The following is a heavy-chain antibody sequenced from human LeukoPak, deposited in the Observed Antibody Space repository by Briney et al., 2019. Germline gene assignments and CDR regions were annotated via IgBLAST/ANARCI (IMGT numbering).Heavy chain of an antibody. V-gene: IGHV4-59*11. Sequence: PSETLSLTCTVSGGSISSHYWSWIRQPPGKGLEWIGYIYYSGRTNYNPSLKSRVTISVDTSKNQFSLKLTSVTAADTAVYYCARGKMVGATTFDYWGQGTLVTVSS. CDR1: GGSISSHY. J-gene: IGHJ4*02. D-gene: IGHD1-26*01. CDR3: ARGKMVGATTFDY. CDR2: IYYSGRT.